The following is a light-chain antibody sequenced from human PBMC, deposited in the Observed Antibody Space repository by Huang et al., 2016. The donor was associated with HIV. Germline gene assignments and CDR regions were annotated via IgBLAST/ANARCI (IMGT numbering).Light chain of an antibody. CDR1: QSVSSY. Sequence: EIVLTQSPATLSLSLGERATLSCRASQSVSSYLAWYQHKPAQAPRLLIYDASNRATGIPARFSGSGAGTDCTLTISSLEPEDFAVYYCQQRSNWPPLTFGGGTKVEIK. CDR3: QQRSNWPPLT. CDR2: DAS. J-gene: IGKJ4*01. V-gene: IGKV3-11*01.